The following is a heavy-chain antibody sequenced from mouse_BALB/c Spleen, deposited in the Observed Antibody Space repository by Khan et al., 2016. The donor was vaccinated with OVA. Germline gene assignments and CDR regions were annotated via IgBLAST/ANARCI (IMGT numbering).Heavy chain of an antibody. D-gene: IGHD1-3*01. Sequence: QVRLQQSGTELVKPGVSVKISCKGSGYTFTDFAIHWVKQSHAKSLEWIGVISTYYGHPTYNQKFQDKATMTVDKSSSTAYMEFARLTSEDFAIYYCVRGSGNFRFAYWGQGTPVTVSA. CDR1: GYTFTDFA. V-gene: IGHV1S137*01. CDR3: VRGSGNFRFAY. CDR2: ISTYYGHP. J-gene: IGHJ3*01.